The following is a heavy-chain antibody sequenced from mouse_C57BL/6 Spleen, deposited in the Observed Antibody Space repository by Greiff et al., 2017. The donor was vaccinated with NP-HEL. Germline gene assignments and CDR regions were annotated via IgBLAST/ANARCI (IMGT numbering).Heavy chain of an antibody. V-gene: IGHV1-54*01. J-gene: IGHJ3*01. Sequence: VQLQQSGAELVRPGTSVKVSCKASGYAFTNYLIEWVKQRPGQGLEWIGVINPGSGGTNYNEKFKGKATLTADKSSSTAYMQLSSLTSEDSAVYFCARNGGYWGQGTLVTVSA. CDR1: GYAFTNYL. CDR2: INPGSGGT. CDR3: ARNGGY.